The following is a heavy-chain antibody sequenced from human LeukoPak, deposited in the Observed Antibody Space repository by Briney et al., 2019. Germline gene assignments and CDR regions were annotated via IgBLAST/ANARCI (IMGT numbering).Heavy chain of an antibody. J-gene: IGHJ6*02. CDR2: IYYSGST. V-gene: IGHV4-31*03. D-gene: IGHD5-18*01. CDR3: ARGVDTAMVDKYYYYYGMDV. Sequence: PSQTLSLTCTVSGGSISSGGYYWSWIRQHPGKGLEWIGYIYYSGSTYYNPSLKSRVTISVDTSKNQFSLKLSSVTAADTAVYYCARGVDTAMVDKYYYYYGMDVWGQGTTVTVSS. CDR1: GGSISSGGYY.